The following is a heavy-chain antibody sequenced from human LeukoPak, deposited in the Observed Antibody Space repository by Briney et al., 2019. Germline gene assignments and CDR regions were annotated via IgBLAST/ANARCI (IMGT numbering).Heavy chain of an antibody. J-gene: IGHJ4*02. CDR1: GFTFSSYA. CDR2: ISSNGGST. D-gene: IGHD3-22*01. V-gene: IGHV3-64*01. CDR3: ARSTDYYYDSSGLTYLDY. Sequence: GGSLRLSCAASGFTFSSYAMHWVRQAPGKGLEYVSAISSNGGSTYYANSVKGRFTISRDNSKNTLYLQMNSLRAEDTAVYYCARSTDYYYDSSGLTYLDYWGQGTLVTVSS.